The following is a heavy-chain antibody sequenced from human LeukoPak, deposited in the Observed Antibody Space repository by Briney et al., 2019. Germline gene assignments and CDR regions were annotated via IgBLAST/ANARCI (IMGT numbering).Heavy chain of an antibody. CDR1: GFTFSSYS. D-gene: IGHD3-22*01. CDR2: ISSSSSYI. Sequence: GGSLRLSCAASGFTFSSYSLNWVRQAPGKGLEWVSSISSSSSYIYYADSVKGRFTISRDNAKNSLYLQMNSLRAEDTAVYYCARGGRGSAAVVAPRSFDIWGQGTMVTVSS. J-gene: IGHJ3*02. CDR3: ARGGRGSAAVVAPRSFDI. V-gene: IGHV3-21*01.